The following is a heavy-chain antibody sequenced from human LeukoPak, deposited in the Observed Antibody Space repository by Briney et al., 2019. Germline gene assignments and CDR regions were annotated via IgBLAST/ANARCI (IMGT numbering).Heavy chain of an antibody. V-gene: IGHV3-23*01. CDR1: GFTFSSYA. CDR2: ISGSGAST. D-gene: IGHD2-2*01. Sequence: PGGSLRLSCAASGFTFSSYAMNWARQAPGRGLEWASAISGSGASTYYADSVKGRFTISRDNSKNTLYLQMNSLRAEDTAIYYCAKAALRYQLLSSLDYWGQGTLVTVSS. CDR3: AKAALRYQLLSSLDY. J-gene: IGHJ4*02.